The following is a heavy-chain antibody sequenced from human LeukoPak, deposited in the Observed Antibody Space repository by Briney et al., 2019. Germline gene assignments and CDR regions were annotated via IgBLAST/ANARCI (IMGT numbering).Heavy chain of an antibody. Sequence: SETLSLTCTVSGGSISDYYWSWIRQPPGKGLEWIGYISNSGSTKYNPSLKSRVTISVDTSKNQFTLKLSSVIAADTAAYYCARGYDSSGYYGYYYGMDVWGQGTTVIVSS. V-gene: IGHV4-59*01. CDR2: ISNSGST. J-gene: IGHJ6*02. D-gene: IGHD3-22*01. CDR3: ARGYDSSGYYGYYYGMDV. CDR1: GGSISDYY.